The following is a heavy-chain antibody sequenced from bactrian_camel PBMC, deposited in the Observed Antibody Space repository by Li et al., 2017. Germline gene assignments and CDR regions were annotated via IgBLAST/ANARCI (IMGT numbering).Heavy chain of an antibody. CDR2: IDSRGTT. V-gene: IGHV3S53*01. D-gene: IGHD4*01. J-gene: IGHJ4*01. CDR3: AAKRHVGWCRMSTLMAEHEADN. CDR1: TTTFSKVRFFSDYA. Sequence: HVQLVESGGGSVPAGGSLTLSCVVSTTTFSKVRFFSDYAMAWFRQAPGKEREGVARIDSRGTTEYVDSVKGRFTVFKGNAGKTLYLQMNSLRPEDTAMYYCAAKRHVGWCRMSTLMAEHEADNRGKGTQVTVS.